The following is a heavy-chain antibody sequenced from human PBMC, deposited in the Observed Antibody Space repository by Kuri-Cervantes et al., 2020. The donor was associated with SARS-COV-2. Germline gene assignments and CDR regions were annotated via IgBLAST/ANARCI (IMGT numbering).Heavy chain of an antibody. J-gene: IGHJ4*02. CDR2: IRSKAYGGTT. V-gene: IGHV3-49*04. CDR3: TRDDFWSGYFDY. Sequence: GGSLRLSCAASGFTFSNAWMSWVRQAPGKGLEWVGFIRSKAYGGTTEYAASVKGRFTISRDDSKSIAYLQMNSLKTEDTAVYYCTRDDFWSGYFDYWGQGTLVTVSS. CDR1: GFTFSNAW. D-gene: IGHD3-3*01.